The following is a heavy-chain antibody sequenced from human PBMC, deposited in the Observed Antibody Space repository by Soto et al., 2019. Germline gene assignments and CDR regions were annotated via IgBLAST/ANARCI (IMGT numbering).Heavy chain of an antibody. CDR3: AKDLNVVVVAATYYYYYGMDV. V-gene: IGHV3-30*18. D-gene: IGHD2-15*01. CDR2: ISYDGSNK. CDR1: GFTFSSYG. J-gene: IGHJ6*02. Sequence: QVQLVESGGGVVQPGRSLRLSCAASGFTFSSYGMHWVRQAPGKALEWVAVISYDGSNKYYADSVKGRFTISRDNSKNTLYLQMNSLRAEDTAVYYCAKDLNVVVVAATYYYYYGMDVWGQGTTVTVSS.